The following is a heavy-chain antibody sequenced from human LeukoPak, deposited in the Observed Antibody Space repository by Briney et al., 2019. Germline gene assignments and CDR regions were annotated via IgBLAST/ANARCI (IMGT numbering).Heavy chain of an antibody. CDR1: GGPINSYY. V-gene: IGHV4-59*01. CDR3: ASSRSSSGWSLIDY. D-gene: IGHD6-19*01. Sequence: SETLSLICTVSGGPINSYYWSWIRQPPGKGLEWVGYIYYSGSTNYKPSLKRRVTISVDTSKNQFSLKVSSVTAADTAVYYCASSRSSSGWSLIDYWGQGALVTVSS. J-gene: IGHJ4*02. CDR2: IYYSGST.